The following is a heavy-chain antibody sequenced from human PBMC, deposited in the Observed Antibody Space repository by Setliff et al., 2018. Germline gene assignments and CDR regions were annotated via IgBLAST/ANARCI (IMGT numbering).Heavy chain of an antibody. J-gene: IGHJ6*02. V-gene: IGHV1-3*01. CDR3: ARDGGWFGAQLYYYYGMDV. CDR1: GYTFTSYA. Sequence: ASVKVSCKASGYTFTSYAMHWVRQAPGQRLEWMGWINSGNGNTKYSQKFQGRVTITRDTSASTAYMELSSLRSEDTAVYYCARDGGWFGAQLYYYYGMDVWGQGTTVTVSS. CDR2: INSGNGNT. D-gene: IGHD3-10*01.